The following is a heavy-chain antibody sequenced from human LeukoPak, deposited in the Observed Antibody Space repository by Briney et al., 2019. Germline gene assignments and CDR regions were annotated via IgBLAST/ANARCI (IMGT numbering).Heavy chain of an antibody. CDR2: IDWDDDK. Sequence: ESGPTLVKPTQTLTLTCTFSGFSLSTSGVGVGWIRQPPGKALEWLARIDWDDDKYYSTSLKTRLTISKDTSKNQVVLTMTNMDPVDTATYYCARHAGGSCYGYWFDPWGQGTLVTVSS. CDR3: ARHAGGSCYGYWFDP. V-gene: IGHV2-70*11. D-gene: IGHD2-15*01. CDR1: GFSLSTSGVG. J-gene: IGHJ5*02.